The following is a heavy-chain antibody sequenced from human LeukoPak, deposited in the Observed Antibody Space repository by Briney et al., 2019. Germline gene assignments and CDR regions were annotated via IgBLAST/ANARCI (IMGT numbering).Heavy chain of an antibody. J-gene: IGHJ6*03. V-gene: IGHV4-59*01. D-gene: IGHD4-17*01. CDR3: ARGLQNYGDAQGPFDYYYYMDV. Sequence: SETLSLTCAVYGGSISSYYWSWIRQPPGKGLEWIGYIYYSGSTNYNPSLKSRVTISVDTSKNQFSLKLSSVTAADTAVYYCARGLQNYGDAQGPFDYYYYMDVWGKGTTVTVSS. CDR1: GGSISSYY. CDR2: IYYSGST.